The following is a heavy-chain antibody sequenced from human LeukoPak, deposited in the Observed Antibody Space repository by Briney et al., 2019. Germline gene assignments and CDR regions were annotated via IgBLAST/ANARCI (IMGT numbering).Heavy chain of an antibody. Sequence: GGSLRLSCAASGFTFSNYEMNWVRQAPGKGLEWVSYISRSSGSSIYYADSVKGRFTISRDNAKNSLYLQMNSLRAEDTAVYYCASGYYGDRLFDYWGQGTLVTVSS. CDR3: ASGYYGDRLFDY. CDR2: ISRSSGSSI. V-gene: IGHV3-48*03. CDR1: GFTFSNYE. J-gene: IGHJ4*02. D-gene: IGHD4-17*01.